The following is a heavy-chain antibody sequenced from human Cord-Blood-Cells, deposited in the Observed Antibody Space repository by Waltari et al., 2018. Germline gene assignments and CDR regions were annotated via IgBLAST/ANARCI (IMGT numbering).Heavy chain of an antibody. D-gene: IGHD2-21*02. Sequence: EVQLVESGGGLVQPGGSLRLSCAASGFTFSSYWMSWVLQGPGKGVEWVAKIKQDGSEKYYVDYVKGRFTISRDNAKNSLYLQMNSLRAEDTAVYYCAREWWGHDAFDIWGQGTMVTVSS. CDR3: AREWWGHDAFDI. J-gene: IGHJ3*02. CDR1: GFTFSSYW. CDR2: IKQDGSEK. V-gene: IGHV3-7*01.